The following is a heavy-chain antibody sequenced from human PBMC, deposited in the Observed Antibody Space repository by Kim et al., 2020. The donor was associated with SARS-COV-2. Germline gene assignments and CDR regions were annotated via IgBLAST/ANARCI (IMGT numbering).Heavy chain of an antibody. Sequence: GGSLRLSCAASGFTFSSYAIHWVRQAPGKGLEWVAIIWFHASNKYYADSVKGRFTISRDNSKNTLYLQINSLRAEDTAVYYCARSYEANYYYGMDVWGQGTTVTVSS. CDR2: IWFHASNK. CDR3: ARSYEANYYYGMDV. D-gene: IGHD2-8*01. J-gene: IGHJ6*02. CDR1: GFTFSSYA. V-gene: IGHV3-33*01.